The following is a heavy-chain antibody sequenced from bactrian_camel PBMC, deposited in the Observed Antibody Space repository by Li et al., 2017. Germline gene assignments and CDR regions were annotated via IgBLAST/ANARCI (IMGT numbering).Heavy chain of an antibody. CDR3: AGDRSYGAWYMESQYKY. CDR1: GYAHTAYC. CDR2: LDGDGNI. V-gene: IGHV3S1*01. Sequence: VQLVESGGDSVRAEGSLRLSCTVSGYAHTAYCMAWVRQSPGKRREGIAWLDGDGNIAYSDSLKGRFTVSKESAKNTVHLQMNSLMPEDSGVYYCAGDRSYGAWYMESQYKYWGRGTQVTVAS. J-gene: IGHJ4*01. D-gene: IGHD6*01.